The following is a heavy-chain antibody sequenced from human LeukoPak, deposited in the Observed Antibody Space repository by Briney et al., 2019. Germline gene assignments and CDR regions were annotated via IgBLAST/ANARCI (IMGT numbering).Heavy chain of an antibody. CDR2: INRDGSEE. Sequence: GGSLRLSCVASGFTFSNYWMSWVRQAPGRGLELVANINRDGSEEYYVDSVKGRFTISRDNTKNSLYVQMNSLKAADTAVYYCARGDAFSGDHWGQGALVTVSS. V-gene: IGHV3-7*04. CDR1: GFTFSNYW. D-gene: IGHD2-2*01. CDR3: ARGDAFSGDH. J-gene: IGHJ4*02.